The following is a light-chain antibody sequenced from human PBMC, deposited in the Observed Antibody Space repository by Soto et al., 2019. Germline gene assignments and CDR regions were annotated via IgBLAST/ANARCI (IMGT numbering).Light chain of an antibody. CDR2: EGS. V-gene: IGLV2-23*03. CDR3: CSYAGSSNFVV. CDR1: SSDVGSYNL. J-gene: IGLJ2*01. Sequence: QSVLTQPASVSGSPGQSITVSCTGTSSDVGSYNLVSWYQQHPGKAPKVMIYEGSKRPSGVSNRFSGSKSGNTASLTISGLQAEDEADYYCCSYAGSSNFVVFGGGTKVTVL.